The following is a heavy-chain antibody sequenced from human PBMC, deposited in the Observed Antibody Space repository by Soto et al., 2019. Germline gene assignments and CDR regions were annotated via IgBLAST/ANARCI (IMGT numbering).Heavy chain of an antibody. CDR1: GGSISSSSYF. CDR3: ARTVIGGFDY. Sequence: PSETLSLTCTVSGGSISSSSYFWGWIRQPPGKGLEWIGYLYFSGITNYNPSLKSRVTISVDTSKTQFSLKLSSVTAADTAVYYCARTVIGGFDYWGQGTLVTVSS. CDR2: LYFSGIT. J-gene: IGHJ4*02. V-gene: IGHV4-39*07. D-gene: IGHD3-16*02.